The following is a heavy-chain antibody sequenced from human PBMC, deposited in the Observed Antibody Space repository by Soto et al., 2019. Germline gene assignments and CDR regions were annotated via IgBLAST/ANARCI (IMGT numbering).Heavy chain of an antibody. Sequence: QVQLVESGGGVVQPGRSLRLSCAASGFTFSSYGMHWVRQAPGKGLEWVAVISYDGSNKYYADSVKGRFTISRDNAKNSLYLQMNSLRAEDTAVYYCARDQERDGSGSYIHYYYYGMDVWGQGTTVTVSS. CDR3: ARDQERDGSGSYIHYYYYGMDV. J-gene: IGHJ6*02. V-gene: IGHV3-30*03. CDR2: ISYDGSNK. CDR1: GFTFSSYG. D-gene: IGHD3-10*01.